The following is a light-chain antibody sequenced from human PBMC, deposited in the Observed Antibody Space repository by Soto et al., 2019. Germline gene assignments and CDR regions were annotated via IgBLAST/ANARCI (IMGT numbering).Light chain of an antibody. V-gene: IGKV1-39*01. CDR3: KQNNGPPGT. CDR1: QGISTY. Sequence: DIQMTQSPSSLSASVGDRLTITCRASQGISTYLNWYQQKPGKAPKLLIYAPSTLQSGVPSRFSGSESETVFTLTISSLQPEDLAIYSCKQNNGPPGTFGQGTKGKIK. CDR2: APS. J-gene: IGKJ1*01.